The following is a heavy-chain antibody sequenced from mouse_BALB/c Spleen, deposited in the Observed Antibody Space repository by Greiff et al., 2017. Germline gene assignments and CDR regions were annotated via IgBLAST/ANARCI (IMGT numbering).Heavy chain of an antibody. CDR3: GRSATTVGDY. D-gene: IGHD1-1*01. J-gene: IGHJ4*01. CDR2: IDPANGNT. CDR1: GFNIKDSY. Sequence: VQLQQSGAELVKPGASVKLSCTASGFNIKDSYMHWVKQRPEQGLEWIGRIDPANGNTKYDPKFQGKATITADTSSNTAYLQLSSLTSEDTAVYCCGRSATTVGDYWGQGTSVTVSS. V-gene: IGHV14-3*02.